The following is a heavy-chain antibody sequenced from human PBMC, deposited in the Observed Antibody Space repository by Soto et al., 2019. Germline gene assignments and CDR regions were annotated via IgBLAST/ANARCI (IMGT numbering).Heavy chain of an antibody. V-gene: IGHV1-18*04. D-gene: IGHD3-22*01. CDR3: ARTSYYYDSSGYPPDGRFDY. J-gene: IGHJ4*02. Sequence: ASVKVSCKASGYTFTSYGISWVRQAPGQGLEWLGWISAYNGNTNYAQTLQGRVTMTTDTSTSTAYMELRSLRSDDTAVYYCARTSYYYDSSGYPPDGRFDYRGQATLLSVS. CDR1: GYTFTSYG. CDR2: ISAYNGNT.